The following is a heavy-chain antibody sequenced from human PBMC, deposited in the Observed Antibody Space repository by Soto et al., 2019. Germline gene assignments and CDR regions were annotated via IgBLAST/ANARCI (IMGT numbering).Heavy chain of an antibody. J-gene: IGHJ5*02. CDR1: GYTFTSYD. V-gene: IGHV1-8*01. Sequence: ASVKVSCKASGYTFTSYDINWVRQATGQGLEWMGWMSPNSGNTGYAQKFQGRVTMTRNTSISTAYMELSSLRSEDTAVYYCARGIYDSSGSRKFDPWGQGTLVPSPQ. D-gene: IGHD3-22*01. CDR3: ARGIYDSSGSRKFDP. CDR2: MSPNSGNT.